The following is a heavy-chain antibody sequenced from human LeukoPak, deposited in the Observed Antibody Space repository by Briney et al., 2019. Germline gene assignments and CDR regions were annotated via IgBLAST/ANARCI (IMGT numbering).Heavy chain of an antibody. CDR2: IYPDGAT. V-gene: IGHV3-53*01. CDR1: GFTFSSYA. Sequence: GGSLRLSCAASGFTFSSYAMSWVRQAPGKGLEWVSIIYPDGATSYADSVKGRFTISRDNSKNVLYLQMNSLRAEDTAVYYCAREIPTHYFNYWGQGTLVTVSS. D-gene: IGHD2-2*02. CDR3: AREIPTHYFNY. J-gene: IGHJ4*02.